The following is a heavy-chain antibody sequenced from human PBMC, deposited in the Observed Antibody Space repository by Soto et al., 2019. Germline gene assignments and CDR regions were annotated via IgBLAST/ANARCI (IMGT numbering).Heavy chain of an antibody. CDR1: GVTFNTYW. D-gene: IGHD3-16*01. CDR3: ARTKGAVAFDV. CDR2: IKEDGDVK. Sequence: GGSLRLSCAASGVTFNTYWMSWARQAPGKGLEWVANIKEDGDVKNYVDSVKGRFTISRDNAENTLYLQMNFVGVEDSATYYCARTKGAVAFDVWGQGTMVTVSS. V-gene: IGHV3-7*01. J-gene: IGHJ3*01.